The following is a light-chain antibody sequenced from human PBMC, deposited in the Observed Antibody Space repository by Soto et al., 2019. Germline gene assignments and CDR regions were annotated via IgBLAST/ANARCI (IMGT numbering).Light chain of an antibody. Sequence: EIVLTQSPGTLSLSPGERATLSCRASQSVRSNYLAWYQQKPGQAPRLLIYGASSRATGIPDRFSGTGSGTVFTLTISRLEPEDLAVYYCQQYGGSPYTFGQGTKLEIK. CDR2: GAS. V-gene: IGKV3-20*01. CDR1: QSVRSNY. CDR3: QQYGGSPYT. J-gene: IGKJ2*01.